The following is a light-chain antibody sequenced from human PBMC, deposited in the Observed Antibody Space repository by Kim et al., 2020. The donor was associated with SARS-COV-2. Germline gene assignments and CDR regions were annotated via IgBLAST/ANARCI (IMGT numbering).Light chain of an antibody. Sequence: RATINCKSSQSVLYSANNKNYVAWYQQKPGQPPKLLIYWASTRESGVSDRFSGSGSETDFTLTISSLQAEDVAVYYCQKYYSTPYTFGQGTKLEI. CDR2: WAS. CDR3: QKYYSTPYT. J-gene: IGKJ2*01. V-gene: IGKV4-1*01. CDR1: QSVLYSANNKNY.